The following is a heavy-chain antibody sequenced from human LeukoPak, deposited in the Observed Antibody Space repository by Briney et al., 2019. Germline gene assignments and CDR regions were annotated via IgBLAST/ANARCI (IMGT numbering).Heavy chain of an antibody. D-gene: IGHD6-19*01. J-gene: IGHJ4*02. CDR1: GYTFTGYY. Sequence: ASVKVSCKASGYTFTGYYMHWVRQAPGQGLEWMGWINPNSGGTNYAQKFQGRVTMTRDTSISTAYMELSRLRSDDTAVYYCARDRTRTGYSSGWYHNYWGQGTLVTVSS. V-gene: IGHV1-2*02. CDR3: ARDRTRTGYSSGWYHNY. CDR2: INPNSGGT.